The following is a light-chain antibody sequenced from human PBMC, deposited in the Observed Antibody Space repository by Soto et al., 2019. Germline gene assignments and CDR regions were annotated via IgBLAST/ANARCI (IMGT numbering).Light chain of an antibody. Sequence: EMVMTQSPATLSVSPGERATLSCRASQSVGINLAWHQQKPGQPPRLLIYDVSNRATGIPARFSGSGSGTDFTLTITSLEPEDFAVYFCHQRYNWPRVTFGQGTRLEIK. CDR2: DVS. V-gene: IGKV3-11*01. CDR3: HQRYNWPRVT. J-gene: IGKJ5*01. CDR1: QSVGIN.